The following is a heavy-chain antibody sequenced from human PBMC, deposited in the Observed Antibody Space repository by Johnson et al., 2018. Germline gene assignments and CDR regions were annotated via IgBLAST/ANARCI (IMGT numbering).Heavy chain of an antibody. V-gene: IGHV1-69*01. CDR3: SRGRMATIEYYYCYYGMDV. CDR2: IIPIFGTT. J-gene: IGHJ6*02. D-gene: IGHD5-24*01. CDR1: GGTFSSYA. Sequence: QVQLVESGAEVKKPGSSVKVSCKASGGTFSSYAISWVRQAPGQGLEWMGGIIPIFGTTNYAQKFQGRVTITADESTGPAFMELSSLRSEDTAVYYWSRGRMATIEYYYCYYGMDVWGQGTTVTVSS.